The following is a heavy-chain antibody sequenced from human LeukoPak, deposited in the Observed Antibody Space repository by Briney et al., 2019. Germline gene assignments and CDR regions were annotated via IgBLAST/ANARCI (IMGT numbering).Heavy chain of an antibody. Sequence: SETLSLTCTVSGGSISSYYWSWIRQPPGKGLEWIGCIYYSGSTNSNPSLKSRVSISVDTSKNQFSLKLSSVTAADTAVYYCVRVKVGFGVVTTYYFDSWGQGTLVTVSS. CDR2: IYYSGST. V-gene: IGHV4-59*01. CDR1: GGSISSYY. CDR3: VRVKVGFGVVTTYYFDS. D-gene: IGHD3-3*01. J-gene: IGHJ4*02.